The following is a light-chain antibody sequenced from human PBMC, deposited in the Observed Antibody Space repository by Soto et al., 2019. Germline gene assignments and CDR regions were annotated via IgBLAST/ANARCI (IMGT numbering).Light chain of an antibody. CDR2: AAS. CDR1: QSIRSY. CDR3: QQSYSTLPP. Sequence: PTRLSMYPTRGEKGNSTCRASQSIRSYLNWVQQKPGKAPKLLIYAASSLQSGVLSRFSGTGSGTDFPLTLCSLQPEAFATYYCQQSYSTLPPCGGGTKVDIK. V-gene: IGKV1-39*01. J-gene: IGKJ4*01.